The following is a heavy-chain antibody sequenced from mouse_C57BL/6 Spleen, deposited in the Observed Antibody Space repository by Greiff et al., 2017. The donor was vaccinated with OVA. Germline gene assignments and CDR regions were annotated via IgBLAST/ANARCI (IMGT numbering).Heavy chain of an antibody. CDR3: ARGYEYLFDY. J-gene: IGHJ2*01. V-gene: IGHV1-78*01. CDR1: GYTFTAHT. Sequence: VQLLQSDAGLVQPGASVKLSCKASGYTFTAHTIHWMHQTPEQGLEWIGYIYPRDGSTKYNEKFKGKATLTADKSSITDYMQLNSLTSEDAAVYYCARGYEYLFDYWGQGTTLTVSS. D-gene: IGHD1-2*01. CDR2: IYPRDGST.